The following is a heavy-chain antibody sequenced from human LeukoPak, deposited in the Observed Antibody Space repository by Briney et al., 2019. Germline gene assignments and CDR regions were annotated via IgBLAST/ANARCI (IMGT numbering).Heavy chain of an antibody. D-gene: IGHD2-15*01. CDR2: ISGSGVST. Sequence: PGGSLRLSCVASGFTFSSYAMSWVRQAPGKGLEWVSGISGSGVSTYYADSVKGRFTISRDNSKNNLYLRMNSLRAEDTAVYYCAKGLDIVVVVATLDYWGQGTLVTVSS. V-gene: IGHV3-23*01. CDR3: AKGLDIVVVVATLDY. J-gene: IGHJ4*02. CDR1: GFTFSSYA.